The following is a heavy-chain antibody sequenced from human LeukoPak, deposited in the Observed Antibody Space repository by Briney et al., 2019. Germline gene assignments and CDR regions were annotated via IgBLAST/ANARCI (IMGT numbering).Heavy chain of an antibody. CDR3: ATDAYYYDSSGYSTSVHYFDY. D-gene: IGHD3-22*01. V-gene: IGHV1-2*06. CDR2: INPNSGGT. J-gene: IGHJ4*02. CDR1: GCTFTGYY. Sequence: ASVKVSCKASGCTFTGYYMHWVRQAPGQGLEWMGRINPNSGGTNYAQKFQGRVTMTRDTSISTAYMELSRLRSDDTAVYYCATDAYYYDSSGYSTSVHYFDYWGQGTLVTVSS.